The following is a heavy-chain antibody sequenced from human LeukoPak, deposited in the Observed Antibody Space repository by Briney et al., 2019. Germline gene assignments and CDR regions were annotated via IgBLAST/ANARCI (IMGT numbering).Heavy chain of an antibody. J-gene: IGHJ4*02. CDR2: IYSGGST. CDR1: GFIFDDYA. D-gene: IGHD4-11*01. CDR3: ARDNYVFDY. V-gene: IGHV3-66*02. Sequence: PGRSLRLSCAASGFIFDDYAMHWVRQAPGKGLEWVSVIYSGGSTYYADSVKGRFTISRDNSKNTLYLQMNSLRAEDTAVYYCARDNYVFDYWGQGTLVTVSS.